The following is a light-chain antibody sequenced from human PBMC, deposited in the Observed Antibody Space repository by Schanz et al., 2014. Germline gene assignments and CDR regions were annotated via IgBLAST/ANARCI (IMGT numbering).Light chain of an antibody. CDR2: DVS. CDR3: SSYTSSSTPVV. CDR1: NSDIGRFNH. J-gene: IGLJ2*01. Sequence: QSALTQPASVSGSPGQSITISCTGSNSDIGRFNHVSWYQQHPAKAPKLVIHDVSNRPSGVSNRFSGSKSGNTASLTISGLQADDEADYYCSSYTSSSTPVVFGGGTKLTVL. V-gene: IGLV2-14*03.